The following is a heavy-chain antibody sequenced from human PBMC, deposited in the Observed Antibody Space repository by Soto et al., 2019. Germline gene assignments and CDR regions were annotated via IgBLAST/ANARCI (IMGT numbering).Heavy chain of an antibody. D-gene: IGHD3-3*01. CDR1: GGSISSSSYY. CDR2: IYYSGST. CDR3: ARQEDFWSGCNFDY. Sequence: SETLSLTCTVSGGSISSSSYYWGWIRQPPGKGLEWIGSIYYSGSTYYNPSLKSRVTISVDTSKNQFSLKLSSVTAADTAVYYCARQEDFWSGCNFDYWGQGTLVTVSS. V-gene: IGHV4-39*01. J-gene: IGHJ4*02.